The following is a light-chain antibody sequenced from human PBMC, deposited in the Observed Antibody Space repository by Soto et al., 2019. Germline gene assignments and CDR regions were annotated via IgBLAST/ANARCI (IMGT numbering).Light chain of an antibody. V-gene: IGKV3-11*01. CDR1: QSVTNY. CDR2: DAS. J-gene: IGKJ1*01. CDR3: QQRFNWPPG. Sequence: NFLTQSPDTLSLSPGERATLTCRASQSVTNYIAWYQQRPGQAPRLLIYDASNRATGVPARFSGSGSGTDFTLTISDLEPADFGLYYCQQRFNWPPGFGQGTKVEIK.